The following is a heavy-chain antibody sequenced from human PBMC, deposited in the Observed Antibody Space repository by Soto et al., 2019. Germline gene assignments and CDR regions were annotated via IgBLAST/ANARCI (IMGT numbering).Heavy chain of an antibody. D-gene: IGHD2-2*01. J-gene: IGHJ4*02. CDR2: IYHSGTS. V-gene: IGHV4-4*02. CDR1: GASITSENW. CDR3: ARGRLVPAVDFDY. Sequence: SETLSLTCTVSGASITSENWWSWVRQPPGKGLEWIREIYHSGTSFYNPSLKSRVTISVDGSKNQFSLKVNSVTAADTAVYYCARGRLVPAVDFDYWGLGTLVTVSS.